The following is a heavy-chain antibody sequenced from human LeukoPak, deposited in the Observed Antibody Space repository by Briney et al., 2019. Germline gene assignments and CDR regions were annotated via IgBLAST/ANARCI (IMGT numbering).Heavy chain of an antibody. Sequence: PSETLSLTCTVSGGSISSYYWSWIRQPPGKGLEWIGYIYYSGSTNYNPSLKSRVTISVDTSKNQFSLKLSSVTAADTAVYYCAGNYYDTPFDYWGQGTLVTVPS. D-gene: IGHD3-22*01. CDR2: IYYSGST. J-gene: IGHJ4*02. CDR1: GGSISSYY. CDR3: AGNYYDTPFDY. V-gene: IGHV4-59*01.